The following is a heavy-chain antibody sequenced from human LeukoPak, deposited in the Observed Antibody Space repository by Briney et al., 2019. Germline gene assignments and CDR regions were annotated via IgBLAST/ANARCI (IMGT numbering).Heavy chain of an antibody. CDR2: INHSGST. D-gene: IGHD3-10*01. CDR3: ARERGGYYYGSGSYMDV. Sequence: SETLSLTCTVSGGSITIGSYYWGWIRQPPGKGLEWIGEINHSGSTNYNPSLKSRVTISVDTSKNQFSLKLSSVTAADTAVYYCARERGGYYYGSGSYMDVWGKGTTVTVSS. V-gene: IGHV4-39*07. CDR1: GGSITIGSYY. J-gene: IGHJ6*03.